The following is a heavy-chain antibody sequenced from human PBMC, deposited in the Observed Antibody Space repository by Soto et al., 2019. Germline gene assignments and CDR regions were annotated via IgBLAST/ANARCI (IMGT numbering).Heavy chain of an antibody. CDR1: GFTFSSYA. D-gene: IGHD6-6*01. J-gene: IGHJ4*02. CDR3: AKNRGSSPRNIDY. Sequence: EVQLLESGGGLVQPGGSLRLSCAASGFTFSSYAMSWVRQAPGKGLEWVSVISGSGGSTYYADFVKGRFTISRDNSKNTLSLQMSSLRAEDTAVYYCAKNRGSSPRNIDYWGQGTLVTVSS. V-gene: IGHV3-23*01. CDR2: ISGSGGST.